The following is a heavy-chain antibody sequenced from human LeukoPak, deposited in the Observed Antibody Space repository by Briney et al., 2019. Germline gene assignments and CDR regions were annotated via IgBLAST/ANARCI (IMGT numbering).Heavy chain of an antibody. CDR1: GYTFTNFD. Sequence: ASVKVCCKASGYTFTNFDINWVRQATGQGLEWMGWMSPNSGNTGYAQRFLGRVTMTRNTSISTAYMELSSLRSDDTAVYYCARTPPYCFGGSCYLNYWGQGSLVTVSS. V-gene: IGHV1-8*01. J-gene: IGHJ4*02. CDR2: MSPNSGNT. D-gene: IGHD2-15*01. CDR3: ARTPPYCFGGSCYLNY.